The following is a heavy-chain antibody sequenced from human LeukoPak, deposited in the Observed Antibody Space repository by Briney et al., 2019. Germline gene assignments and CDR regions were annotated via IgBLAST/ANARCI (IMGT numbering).Heavy chain of an antibody. Sequence: GGSLRLSCAASAFTFSNYAIHWVRQAPGKGLEWVAVISYDGSNKFYADSVKGRFTISRDSSNYTLYLQMNSLRVEDTAVYYCARDSPPYDRGDRWGQGTLVTVSS. CDR2: ISYDGSNK. V-gene: IGHV3-30*04. J-gene: IGHJ4*02. CDR1: AFTFSNYA. CDR3: ARDSPPYDRGDR. D-gene: IGHD5-12*01.